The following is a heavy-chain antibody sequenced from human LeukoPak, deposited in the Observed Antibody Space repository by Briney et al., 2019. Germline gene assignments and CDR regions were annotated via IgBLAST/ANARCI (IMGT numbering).Heavy chain of an antibody. V-gene: IGHV4-38-2*02. CDR3: AREDTSVIADASDAFDI. CDR1: GYSISSGYY. Sequence: SETLSLTCNVSGYSISSGYYWGWIRQPPGKGLEWIGSISHTGSTYKNPSLKSRITILVDTSKNQVSLKVNSVIAADTAVYYCAREDTSVIADASDAFDIWGQGTMVTVSS. D-gene: IGHD3-22*01. J-gene: IGHJ3*02. CDR2: ISHTGST.